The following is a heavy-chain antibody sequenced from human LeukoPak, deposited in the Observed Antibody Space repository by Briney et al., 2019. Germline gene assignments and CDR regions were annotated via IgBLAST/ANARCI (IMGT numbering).Heavy chain of an antibody. V-gene: IGHV3-30*18. CDR2: ISYDGSNK. J-gene: IGHJ4*02. CDR3: AKAERDTATRH. CDR1: GFTFSSYG. D-gene: IGHD5-18*01. Sequence: GGSLRLSCAASGFTFSSYGMHWVRQAPGKGLEWVAVISYDGSNKYCADSVKGRFTISRDNSKNTLYLQMNSLRAEDTAVYYCAKAERDTATRHWGQGTLVTVSS.